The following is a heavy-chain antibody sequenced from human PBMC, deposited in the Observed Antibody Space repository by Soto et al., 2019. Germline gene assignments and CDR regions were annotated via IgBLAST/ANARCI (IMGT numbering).Heavy chain of an antibody. CDR3: ARGLTTVTTWFDY. CDR2: ISSSSSYI. D-gene: IGHD4-17*01. J-gene: IGHJ4*02. CDR1: GFTFSSYS. Sequence: ESVGGLVKPGGSLRLSCAASGFTFSSYSMNWVRQAPGKGLEWVSSISSSSSYIYYADAVKGRFTISRDNAKNSLYLQMNSLRAEDTAVYYCARGLTTVTTWFDYWGQGTLVTVSS. V-gene: IGHV3-21*01.